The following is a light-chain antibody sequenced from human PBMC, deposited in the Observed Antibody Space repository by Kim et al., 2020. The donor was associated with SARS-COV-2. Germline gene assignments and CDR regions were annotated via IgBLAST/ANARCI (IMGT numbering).Light chain of an antibody. CDR1: QSVSTN. J-gene: IGKJ4*01. CDR3: QQYTNWPPVT. CDR2: GAS. Sequence: SPGERSTLSCSASQSVSTNLAWYQQKPGQAPRLLIYGASNRATGVPVRFSGSGSGTEFTLSISGLQSEDFAMYYCQQYTNWPPVTFGGGTKVDIK. V-gene: IGKV3-15*01.